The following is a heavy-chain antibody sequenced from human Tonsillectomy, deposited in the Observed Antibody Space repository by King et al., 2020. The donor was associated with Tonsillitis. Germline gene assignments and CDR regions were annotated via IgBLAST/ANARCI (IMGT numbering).Heavy chain of an antibody. V-gene: IGHV3-15*07. CDR3: TTVGVAVAGTLSFDY. J-gene: IGHJ4*02. CDR1: GFTFSNAW. D-gene: IGHD6-19*01. CDR2: IKSKTDGGAT. Sequence: VQLVESGGGLVKPGGSLRLSCAASGFTFSNAWMNWVRQAPGKGVEWVGRIKSKTDGGATDYGASVKGRFTISRDESKNTLYLQMNSLKTEDTAVYYCTTVGVAVAGTLSFDYWGQGTLVTVSS.